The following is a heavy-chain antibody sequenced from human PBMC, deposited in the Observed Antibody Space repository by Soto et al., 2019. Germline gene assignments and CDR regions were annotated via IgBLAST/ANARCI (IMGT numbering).Heavy chain of an antibody. CDR3: AGGGYSGCDSCRADR. Sequence: QVQLVQSGAEVKKPGASVKVSCKASGYTFTSYDINWVRQATGQGLEWMGWMNPNSGNTGYAQKFQGRVTMTRNTSISTAYKGLSSMRSEDTAVYYCAGGGYSGCDSCRADRWGQGTLVTVSS. J-gene: IGHJ5*02. D-gene: IGHD5-12*01. V-gene: IGHV1-8*01. CDR2: MNPNSGNT. CDR1: GYTFTSYD.